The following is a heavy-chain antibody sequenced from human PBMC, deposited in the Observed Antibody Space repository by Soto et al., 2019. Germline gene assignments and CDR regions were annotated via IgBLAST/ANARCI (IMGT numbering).Heavy chain of an antibody. CDR1: GGSISGSY. CDR2: VYYTGST. CDR3: ARSVAVPGAHIDY. J-gene: IGHJ4*02. D-gene: IGHD6-19*01. Sequence: ILSLTCSVSGGSISGSYWSWIRQSPGKGLEWLGYVYYTGSTNYSPSLRSRVSISVDTSKNEFSLRLSSVTAADTAVYFCARSVAVPGAHIDYWGQGTQVTVSS. V-gene: IGHV4-59*01.